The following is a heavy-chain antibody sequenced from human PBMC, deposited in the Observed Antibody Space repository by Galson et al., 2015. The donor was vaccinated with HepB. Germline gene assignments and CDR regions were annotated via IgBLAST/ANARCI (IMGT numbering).Heavy chain of an antibody. D-gene: IGHD1-26*01. J-gene: IGHJ5*02. V-gene: IGHV4-34*01. Sequence: SETLSLTCAVYGGSFSGYYWSWIRQPPGKGLEWIGEINPSGSTNYNPSLKSRVTISVDTSKNQFSLKLSFVTAADTAVYYCARGIVGPLNWFDPWGQGTLVTVSS. CDR1: GGSFSGYY. CDR3: ARGIVGPLNWFDP. CDR2: INPSGST.